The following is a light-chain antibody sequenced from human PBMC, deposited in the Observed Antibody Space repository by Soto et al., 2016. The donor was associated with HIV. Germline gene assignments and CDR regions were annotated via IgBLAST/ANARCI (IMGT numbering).Light chain of an antibody. CDR3: NSRDSSGDPHYV. J-gene: IGLJ1*01. CDR2: GKN. V-gene: IGLV3-19*01. Sequence: SSELTQEPAVSVALGQTVRITCQGDSLRSYYASWYQQKPGQAPVLVIYGKNNRPSGIPDRFSGSSSGNTASLTITGAQAEDEADYYCNSRDSSGDPHYVFGTGTKVTVL. CDR1: SLRSYY.